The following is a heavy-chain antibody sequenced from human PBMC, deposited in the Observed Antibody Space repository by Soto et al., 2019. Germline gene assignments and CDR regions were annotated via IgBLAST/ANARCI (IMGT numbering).Heavy chain of an antibody. CDR2: INPSGGST. CDR3: GRGLAGGSYNWFDR. D-gene: IGHD1-26*01. V-gene: IGHV1-46*03. CDR1: GYTFTSYY. Sequence: QVQLVQSGAEVKKPGASVKVSCKASGYTFTSYYMHWVRQAPGQGLEWMGIINPSGGSTNYAQKFQGIVTMTRDTSTNTGYMELGSLRSADTAVYYCGRGLAGGSYNWFDRWGQGTLGTVSS. J-gene: IGHJ5*02.